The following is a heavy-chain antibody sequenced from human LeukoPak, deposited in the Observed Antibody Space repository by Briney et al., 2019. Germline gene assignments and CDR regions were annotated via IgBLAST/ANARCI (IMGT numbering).Heavy chain of an antibody. CDR2: ITSSSSQI. CDR3: AGVVARNDRYGMDV. Sequence: GGSLRLSCAASGFIFSRYSMKWVRQAPGKGLEWVSYITSSSSQIYYADSVKGRFTISRDNAKNSLYLQMNSLRDEDTAVYYCAGVVARNDRYGMDVWGQGTTVTVSS. D-gene: IGHD2-15*01. J-gene: IGHJ6*02. CDR1: GFIFSRYS. V-gene: IGHV3-48*02.